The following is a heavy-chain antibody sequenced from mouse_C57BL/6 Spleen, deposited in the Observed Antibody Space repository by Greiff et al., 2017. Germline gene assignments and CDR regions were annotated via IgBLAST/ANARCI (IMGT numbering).Heavy chain of an antibody. D-gene: IGHD4-1*01. Sequence: QVQLQQSGPELVKPGASVKISCKASGYSFTSYYIHWVKQRPGQGLEWIGWIYPGRGNTKYNEKFKGKATLTADTSSSTAYMQLSSLTSEDSAVYYCARTGTNYYAMDYWGQGTSVTVSS. CDR2: IYPGRGNT. J-gene: IGHJ4*01. CDR3: ARTGTNYYAMDY. CDR1: GYSFTSYY. V-gene: IGHV1-66*01.